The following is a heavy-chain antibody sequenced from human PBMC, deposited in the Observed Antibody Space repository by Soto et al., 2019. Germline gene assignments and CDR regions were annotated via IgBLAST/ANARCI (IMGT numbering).Heavy chain of an antibody. CDR2: IIPIFSTA. D-gene: IGHD2-15*01. CDR3: AGSLGSHLNWFGP. Sequence: ASVKVSCTASGGTFSSSAIRWVRQAPGPGLEWMGRIIPIFSTANYAQKLQGRVTITADECTSTAYMERSSLRSEDTAVYYCAGSLGSHLNWFGPRGHGSLFTVAS. V-gene: IGHV1-69*13. J-gene: IGHJ5*02. CDR1: GGTFSSSA.